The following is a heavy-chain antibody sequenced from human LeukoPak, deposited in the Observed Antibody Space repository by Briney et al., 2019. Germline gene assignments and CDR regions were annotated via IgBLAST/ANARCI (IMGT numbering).Heavy chain of an antibody. Sequence: GRSLRLSCAASGFTFSSYGMHWVRQAPGKGLEWVAVISYDGSNKYYADSVKGRFTISRDNSKNTLYLQMNSLRAEDTAVYYCAKDQWGAENWGPYYYYYYGMDVWGQGTTVTVSS. CDR2: ISYDGSNK. D-gene: IGHD7-27*01. J-gene: IGHJ6*02. V-gene: IGHV3-30*18. CDR1: GFTFSSYG. CDR3: AKDQWGAENWGPYYYYYYGMDV.